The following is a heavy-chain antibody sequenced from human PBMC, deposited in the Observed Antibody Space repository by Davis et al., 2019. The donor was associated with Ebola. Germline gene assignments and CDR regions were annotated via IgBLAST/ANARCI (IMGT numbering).Heavy chain of an antibody. CDR3: TRESSSYVVRPGTVEANWFDP. V-gene: IGHV3-21*01. Sequence: PGGSLRLSCAASEFTFSNYDMSWVRQAPGKGLDWVSRISSNGATTHYADSVKGRFTISRDNSKNSLNLQMNSLRAEDTAVYYCTRESSSYVVRPGTVEANWFDPWGQGTPVTVSS. D-gene: IGHD2-2*01. CDR2: ISSNGATT. J-gene: IGHJ5*02. CDR1: EFTFSNYD.